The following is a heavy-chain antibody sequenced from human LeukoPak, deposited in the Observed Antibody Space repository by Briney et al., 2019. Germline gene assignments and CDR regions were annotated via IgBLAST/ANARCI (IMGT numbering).Heavy chain of an antibody. CDR2: ISAYNGNT. CDR3: AREYCSGGSCHKPFDY. V-gene: IGHV1-18*01. CDR1: GYTFTRYG. J-gene: IGHJ4*02. Sequence: ASVKVSCKASGYTFTRYGISWVRQAPGQGLEWMGWISAYNGNTNYAQKLQGRVTMTTDTSTSTAYMELRSLRSDDTAVYYCAREYCSGGSCHKPFDYWGQGTLVTVSS. D-gene: IGHD2-15*01.